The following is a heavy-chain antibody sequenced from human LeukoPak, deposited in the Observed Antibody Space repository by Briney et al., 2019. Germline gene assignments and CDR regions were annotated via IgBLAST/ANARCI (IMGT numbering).Heavy chain of an antibody. CDR1: GGSISSSSYY. Sequence: SETLSLTCTVSGGSISSSSYYWGWIRQPPGKGLEWIGSIYCSGSTYYNPSLKSRVTISVDTSKNQFSLKLSSVTAADTAVYYCARQGYSYAAFDYWGQGTLVTVSS. J-gene: IGHJ4*02. CDR2: IYCSGST. V-gene: IGHV4-39*01. D-gene: IGHD5-18*01. CDR3: ARQGYSYAAFDY.